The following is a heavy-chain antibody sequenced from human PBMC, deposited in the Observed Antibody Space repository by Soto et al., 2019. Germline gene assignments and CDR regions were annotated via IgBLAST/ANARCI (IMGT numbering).Heavy chain of an antibody. Sequence: QVQLVQSGAEVKKPGSSVKVSCKASGGTFSSYTISWVRQAPGQWLEWMGSIIPILGIANYAQKFQGRVTITADKSPRTAYMELSSLRSEDTAVYYCARDSGVFQFAPYYCYGMDVCGQWTTATVSS. J-gene: IGHJ6*02. CDR1: GGTFSSYT. V-gene: IGHV1-69*08. CDR3: ARDSGVFQFAPYYCYGMDV. D-gene: IGHD2-8*01. CDR2: IIPILGIA.